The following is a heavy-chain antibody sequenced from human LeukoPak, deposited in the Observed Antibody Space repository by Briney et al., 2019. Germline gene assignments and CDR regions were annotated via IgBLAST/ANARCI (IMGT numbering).Heavy chain of an antibody. D-gene: IGHD5-12*01. CDR1: GFTFSSYG. Sequence: GGSLRLSCAASGFTFSSYGMSWVRQAPGKGLEWVSGISGSGGRTYYADSVKGRFTISRDNSKNTLYLQMNSLRAEDTAVYYCAKDRLAYSGHDYMYYYYGMDVWGQGTTVTVSS. J-gene: IGHJ6*02. V-gene: IGHV3-23*01. CDR3: AKDRLAYSGHDYMYYYYGMDV. CDR2: ISGSGGRT.